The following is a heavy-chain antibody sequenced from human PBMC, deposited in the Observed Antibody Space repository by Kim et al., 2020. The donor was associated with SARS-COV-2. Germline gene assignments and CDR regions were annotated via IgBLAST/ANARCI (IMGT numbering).Heavy chain of an antibody. Sequence: ASVKVSCKASGYTFTSYGISWVRQAPGQGLEWMGWISAYNGNTNYAQKLQGRVTMTTDTSTSTAYMELRSLRSDDTAVYYCARDRGAMVRGVIITSWFDPWGQGTLVTVSS. J-gene: IGHJ5*02. CDR3: ARDRGAMVRGVIITSWFDP. CDR1: GYTFTSYG. CDR2: ISAYNGNT. D-gene: IGHD3-10*01. V-gene: IGHV1-18*01.